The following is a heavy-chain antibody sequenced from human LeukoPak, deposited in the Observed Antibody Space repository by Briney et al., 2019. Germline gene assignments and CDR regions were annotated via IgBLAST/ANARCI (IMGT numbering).Heavy chain of an antibody. Sequence: SETLSLTCAVYGGSFSGYYWSWIRQPPGKGLEWIGEINHSGSTNYNPSLKSRVTMSVDTSKNQFSLKLSSVTAVDTAVYYCARGGIQLWSNNWVDPWGQGILVTVSS. CDR3: ARGGIQLWSNNWVDP. D-gene: IGHD5-18*01. CDR1: GGSFSGYY. CDR2: INHSGST. J-gene: IGHJ5*02. V-gene: IGHV4-34*01.